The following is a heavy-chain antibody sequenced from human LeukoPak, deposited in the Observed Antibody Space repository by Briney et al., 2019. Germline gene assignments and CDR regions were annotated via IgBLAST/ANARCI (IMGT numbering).Heavy chain of an antibody. CDR2: INHSGST. V-gene: IGHV4-34*01. Sequence: PPETLSLTCAVYGGSFSGYYWSWIRQPPGKGLEWIGEINHSGSTNYNPSLKSRVTISVDTSKNQVSLKLSSVTAADTAVYYCARGRHCSSTSCFNYYYYGMDVWGQGTTVTVSS. CDR1: GGSFSGYY. D-gene: IGHD2-2*01. CDR3: ARGRHCSSTSCFNYYYYGMDV. J-gene: IGHJ6*02.